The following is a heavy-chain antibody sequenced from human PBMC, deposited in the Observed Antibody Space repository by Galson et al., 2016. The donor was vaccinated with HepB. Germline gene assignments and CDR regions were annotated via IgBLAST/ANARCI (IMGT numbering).Heavy chain of an antibody. D-gene: IGHD5-24*01. Sequence: SLRLSCAVSGPTSSNYRIDWVRQAPGKGLGWGSCISSSSVYIRYADSVRGRFTNSSDNAKNSLYLQMDSLTAEDTAVYYCARADGFNTPFFDSWGQGTLVTVSS. CDR2: ISSSSVYI. V-gene: IGHV3-21*01. CDR3: ARADGFNTPFFDS. CDR1: GPTSSNYR. J-gene: IGHJ4*02.